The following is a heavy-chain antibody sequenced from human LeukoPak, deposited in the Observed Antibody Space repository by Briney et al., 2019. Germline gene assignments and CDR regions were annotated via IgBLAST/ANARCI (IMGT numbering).Heavy chain of an antibody. CDR2: IIPIFCTA. V-gene: IGHV1-69*13. D-gene: IGHD4-11*01. Sequence: ASLKVSCKASGGTFTSYAISWVRQAPGQGLEWMGGIIPIFCTANYAQKFQGRVTIIAHESTSTAYMELSSLRSEVTAVYYCARQLYSDYDFDAFDMWGRATMVTVS. CDR3: ARQLYSDYDFDAFDM. CDR1: GGTFTSYA. J-gene: IGHJ3*02.